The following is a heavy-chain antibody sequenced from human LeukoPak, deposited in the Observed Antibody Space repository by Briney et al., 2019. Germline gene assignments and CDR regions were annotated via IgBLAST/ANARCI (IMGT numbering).Heavy chain of an antibody. CDR2: INHSGST. V-gene: IGHV4-34*01. J-gene: IGHJ3*02. CDR3: ARGRRYCSSTSCTYAFDI. CDR1: GGSFSGYY. D-gene: IGHD2-2*01. Sequence: SETLSLTCAVYGGSFSGYYWSWIRQPPGKGLGWIGEINHSGSTNYNPSLKSRVTISVDTSKNQFSLKLSSVTAADTAVYYCARGRRYCSSTSCTYAFDIWGQGTMVTVSS.